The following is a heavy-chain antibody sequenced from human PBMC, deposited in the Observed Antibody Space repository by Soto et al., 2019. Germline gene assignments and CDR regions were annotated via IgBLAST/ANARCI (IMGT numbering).Heavy chain of an antibody. J-gene: IGHJ6*02. Sequence: GGSLRLSCAASGFTFDDYAMHWVRQAPGKGLEWVSGISWNSGSIGYADSVKGRFTISRDNAKNSLYLQMNSLRAEDTALYYCAGEQQLVTAYYYYGMDVWGQGTMVTVSS. CDR3: AGEQQLVTAYYYYGMDV. CDR1: GFTFDDYA. V-gene: IGHV3-9*01. D-gene: IGHD6-13*01. CDR2: ISWNSGSI.